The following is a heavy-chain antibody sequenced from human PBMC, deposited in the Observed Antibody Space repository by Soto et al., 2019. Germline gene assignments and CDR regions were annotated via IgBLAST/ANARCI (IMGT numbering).Heavy chain of an antibody. V-gene: IGHV4-34*01. D-gene: IGHD3-10*01. CDR2: INHSGST. Sequence: SETLSLTCAVYGGSFSGYYWSWIRQPPGKGLEWIGEINHSGSTNYNPSLKSRVTISVDTSKNQFSLKLSSVTAADTAVYYCASLAYYGSGSYLMGNWFDPWGQGTLVTVSS. CDR1: GGSFSGYY. J-gene: IGHJ5*02. CDR3: ASLAYYGSGSYLMGNWFDP.